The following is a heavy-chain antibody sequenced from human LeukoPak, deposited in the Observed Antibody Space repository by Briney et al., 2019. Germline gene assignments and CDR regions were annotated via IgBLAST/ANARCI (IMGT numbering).Heavy chain of an antibody. CDR1: GGSISTYH. CDR3: ARVGDYGVDY. V-gene: IGHV4-59*01. CDR2: TSYGGST. D-gene: IGHD4-17*01. Sequence: PSETLSLTCTVSGGSISTYHWSWIRQPPGSGLECIGYTSYGGSTNYNPSLKSRVTISVDTSKNQFSLKLSSVTAADTAVYYCARVGDYGVDYWGQGTLVTVSS. J-gene: IGHJ4*02.